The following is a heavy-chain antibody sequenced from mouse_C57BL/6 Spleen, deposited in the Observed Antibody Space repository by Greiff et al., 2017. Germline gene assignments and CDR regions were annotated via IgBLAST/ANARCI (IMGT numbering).Heavy chain of an antibody. CDR2: IHPNSGST. CDR1: GYTFTSYW. D-gene: IGHD2-4*01. Sequence: QVQLQQPGAELVKPGASVKLSCKASGYTFTSYWMHWVKQRPGQGLEWIGMIHPNSGSTNYNEKFKSKATLTVDNSSSTAYMQLSSLTSEDSAVYYCARGYDYHWYFDVWGTGTTVTVSS. V-gene: IGHV1-64*01. J-gene: IGHJ1*03. CDR3: ARGYDYHWYFDV.